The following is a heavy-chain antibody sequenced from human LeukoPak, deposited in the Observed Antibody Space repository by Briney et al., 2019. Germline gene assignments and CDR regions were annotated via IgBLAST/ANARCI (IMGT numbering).Heavy chain of an antibody. V-gene: IGHV4-34*01. CDR3: ARGLLWYGDYYRDY. CDR2: INHSGST. J-gene: IGHJ4*02. D-gene: IGHD4-17*01. CDR1: GGSFSGYY. Sequence: SETLSLTCAVYGGSFSGYYWSWIRQPPGKGLEWIGEINHSGSTNYNPSLKSRVTISVDTSKNQFSLKLSSVTAADTAVYYCARGLLWYGDYYRDYWGQGTLVTVSS.